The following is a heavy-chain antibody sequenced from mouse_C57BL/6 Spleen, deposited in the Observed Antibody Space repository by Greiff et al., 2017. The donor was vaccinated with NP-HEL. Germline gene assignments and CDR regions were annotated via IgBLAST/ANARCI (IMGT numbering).Heavy chain of an antibody. Sequence: EVKLMESGGDLVKPGGSLKLSCAASGFTFSSYGMSWVRQTPDKRLEWVATISSGGSYTYYPDSVKGRFTISRDNAKNTLYLQMSSLKSEDTAMYDCAVDSSGLGAYWGQGTLVTVSA. J-gene: IGHJ3*01. V-gene: IGHV5-6*01. CDR1: GFTFSSYG. D-gene: IGHD3-2*02. CDR2: ISSGGSYT. CDR3: AVDSSGLGAY.